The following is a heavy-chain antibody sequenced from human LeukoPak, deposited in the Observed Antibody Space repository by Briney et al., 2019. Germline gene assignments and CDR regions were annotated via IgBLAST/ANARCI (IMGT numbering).Heavy chain of an antibody. V-gene: IGHV3-33*01. CDR3: ARAGYYYGSGRATDYFDY. J-gene: IGHJ4*02. D-gene: IGHD3-10*01. CDR2: ILLDGSKE. CDR1: GFTFSRYG. Sequence: GGSLRLSCVASGFTFSRYGMHWVRQAPGKGLEWVAVILLDGSKEFYTDSVKGRFTISRDNSKNMLYLQMNSLRAEDTAVYYCARAGYYYGSGRATDYFDYWGQGTLVTVSS.